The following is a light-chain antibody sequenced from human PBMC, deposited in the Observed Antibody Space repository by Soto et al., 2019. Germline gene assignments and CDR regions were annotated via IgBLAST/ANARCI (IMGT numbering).Light chain of an antibody. CDR3: QPYKNGPRT. CDR2: PDS. Sequence: IELTQYRAALPWSAGERASRSCRASQGVXGYLGWYQQKPGQAPRFLXDPDSNRATGSPARLSGSRSGAEFTLTINSRNSSDSVVYYFQPYKNGPRTFGGGTKVDIK. J-gene: IGKJ4*02. CDR1: QGVXGY. V-gene: IGKV3D-11*01.